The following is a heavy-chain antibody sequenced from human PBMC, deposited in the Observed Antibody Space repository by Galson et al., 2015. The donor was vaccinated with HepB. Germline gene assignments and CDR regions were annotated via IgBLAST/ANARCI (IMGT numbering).Heavy chain of an antibody. Sequence: SVKVSCKASGGTFSSYAISWVRQAPGQGLEWMGGIIPIFGTANYAQKFQGRVTITVDESTSTAYMELSSLRSEDTAVYYCARAPLRIDAFDIWGQGTMVTVSS. J-gene: IGHJ3*02. CDR2: IIPIFGTA. CDR3: ARAPLRIDAFDI. V-gene: IGHV1-69*13. CDR1: GGTFSSYA. D-gene: IGHD4-17*01.